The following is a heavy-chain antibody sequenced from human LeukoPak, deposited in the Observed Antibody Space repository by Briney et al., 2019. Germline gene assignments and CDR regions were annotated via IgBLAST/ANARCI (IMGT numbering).Heavy chain of an antibody. CDR3: AKDIWDGYSSGGFDY. D-gene: IGHD6-19*01. J-gene: IGHJ4*02. CDR1: GFTFDDYA. V-gene: IGHV3-9*01. CDR2: ISWNSGSI. Sequence: GRSLRLSCAASGFTFDDYAMHWVRQAPGKGLEWVSGISWNSGSIGYADSVKGRFTISRDNAKNSLYLQMNSLRAEDTALYYCAKDIWDGYSSGGFDYWGQGTLVTVSS.